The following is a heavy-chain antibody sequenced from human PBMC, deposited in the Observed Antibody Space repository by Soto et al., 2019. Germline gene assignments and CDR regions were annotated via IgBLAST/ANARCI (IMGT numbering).Heavy chain of an antibody. CDR1: GFTFSSYP. D-gene: IGHD1-1*01. Sequence: EVQLLESGGGLVQPGGSLRLSCTASGFTFSSYPMTWVRQAPGKGLEWVSAIDGTGAYIYYINSVKGRFTISSDNSKNTLYLQMNSLRAEDTAVYYCARNMAKPTYDSWGQGTLVTVSP. J-gene: IGHJ5*01. V-gene: IGHV3-23*01. CDR2: IDGTGAYI. CDR3: ARNMAKPTYDS.